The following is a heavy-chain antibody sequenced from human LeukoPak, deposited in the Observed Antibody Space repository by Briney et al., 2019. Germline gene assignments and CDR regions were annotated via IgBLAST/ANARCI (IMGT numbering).Heavy chain of an antibody. D-gene: IGHD1-26*01. CDR3: AKERRWELLKGGNWFDP. CDR1: GFTFSSHA. CDR2: ISGSGGST. V-gene: IGHV3-23*01. Sequence: GGSLRLSCAASGFTFSSHAMSWVRQAPGKGLEWVSAISGSGGSTYYADSVKGRFTISRDNSKNTLYLQMNSLRAEDTAVYYCAKERRWELLKGGNWFDPWGQGTLVTVSS. J-gene: IGHJ5*02.